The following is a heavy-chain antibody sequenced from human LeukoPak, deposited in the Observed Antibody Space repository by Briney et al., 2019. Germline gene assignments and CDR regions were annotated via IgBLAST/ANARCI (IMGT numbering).Heavy chain of an antibody. J-gene: IGHJ4*02. D-gene: IGHD1-1*01. CDR2: ISYDGSNK. CDR3: AIATTGRGAFGS. Sequence: PGRSLRLSCAASGFTFSSYAMHWVRQAPGKGLEWVAVISYDGSNKYYADSVKGRFTISRDNSKNSLSLQMNSLTAEDTAIYYCAIATTGRGAFGSWGQGTLVSVSS. V-gene: IGHV3-30-3*01. CDR1: GFTFSSYA.